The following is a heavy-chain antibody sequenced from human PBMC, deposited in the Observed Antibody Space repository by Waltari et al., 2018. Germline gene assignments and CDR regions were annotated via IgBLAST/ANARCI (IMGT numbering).Heavy chain of an antibody. Sequence: QAQLQESGPGLVKPSGTLSLTCAVAGGANHSITWWSWVRQPPGKGLEWIGEIYHSGSTNYNPSLKSRVTISVDKSKNQFSLKLSSVTAADTAVYYCASIPNPGSSGYFRGSLDWYFDLWGRGTLVTVSS. V-gene: IGHV4-4*02. CDR2: IYHSGST. J-gene: IGHJ2*01. CDR1: GGANHSITW. CDR3: ASIPNPGSSGYFRGSLDWYFDL. D-gene: IGHD3-22*01.